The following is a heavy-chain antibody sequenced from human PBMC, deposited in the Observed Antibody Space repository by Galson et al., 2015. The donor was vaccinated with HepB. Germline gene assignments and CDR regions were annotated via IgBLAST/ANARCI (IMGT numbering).Heavy chain of an antibody. CDR1: GYTLTELS. CDR3: ATLSYYYDSSGYYYHPQDY. CDR2: FDPEDGET. Sequence: SVKVSCKVSGYTLTELSMHWVRQAPGKGLEWMGGFDPEDGETIYAQKFQGRVTMTEDTSTDTAFMELSSLRSEDTAVYYCATLSYYYDSSGYYYHPQDYWGQGTLVTVSS. D-gene: IGHD3-22*01. V-gene: IGHV1-24*01. J-gene: IGHJ4*02.